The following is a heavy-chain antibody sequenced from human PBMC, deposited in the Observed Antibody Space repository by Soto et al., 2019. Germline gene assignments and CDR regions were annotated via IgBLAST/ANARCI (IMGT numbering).Heavy chain of an antibody. CDR2: ISAYNGNT. CDR1: GYTFTIYA. V-gene: IGHV1-18*01. J-gene: IGHJ6*03. Sequence: ASVKVSCKASGYTFTIYAMHWGRQAPGQRLEWMGWISAYNGNTNYAQKFQGRVTMTTDTSTSTAYMELRSLRSDDTAVYYCARVGGWDYHASYYYYYMDVWGKGTTVTVSS. D-gene: IGHD3-16*01. CDR3: ARVGGWDYHASYYYYYMDV.